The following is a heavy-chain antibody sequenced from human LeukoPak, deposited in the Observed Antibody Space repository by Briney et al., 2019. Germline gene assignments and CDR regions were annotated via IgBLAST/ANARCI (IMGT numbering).Heavy chain of an antibody. CDR3: ARGRGDSRGTSFDY. J-gene: IGHJ4*02. CDR1: GGSISTYY. D-gene: IGHD3-22*01. V-gene: IGHV4-59*01. Sequence: PSETLSLTCTVSGGSISTYYWSWIRQPPGKGLDWIAYIYYTGTTTYNPSLKSRVTISIDTSRNQFSLNLNSVTAADTAAYYCARGRGDSRGTSFDYWGQGTLVTVSS. CDR2: IYYTGTT.